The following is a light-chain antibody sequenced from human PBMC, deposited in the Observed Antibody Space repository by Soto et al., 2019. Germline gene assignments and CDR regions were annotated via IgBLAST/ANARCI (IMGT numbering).Light chain of an antibody. CDR2: DKN. Sequence: QSVLTQPPSASGAPGQRGTNFCKGSSANIGAGYHVHWYQKLPGTAPKRLIFDKNHQPSGVPDRFSGSKSGTSDSLAITGLQAEDEADYYCQSYHSSLSGSQVFGGGTKVTVL. V-gene: IGLV1-40*01. J-gene: IGLJ2*01. CDR1: SANIGAGYH. CDR3: QSYHSSLSGSQV.